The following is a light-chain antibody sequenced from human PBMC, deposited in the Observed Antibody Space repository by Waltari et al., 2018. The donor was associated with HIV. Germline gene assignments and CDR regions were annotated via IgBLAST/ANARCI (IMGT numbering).Light chain of an antibody. V-gene: IGLV2-14*03. CDR1: TTDIGGYNY. J-gene: IGLJ2*01. CDR3: SSYTKLTTHFVL. CDR2: GVS. Sequence: QSALTQPASVSGSPGQSITISCNGTTTDIGGYNYVSWYQLHPDKAHKLHIFGVSNLPSRISSRFSGSKSCNTSSLPISGLQAEDEADYYCSSYTKLTTHFVLFVGGPNLTVL.